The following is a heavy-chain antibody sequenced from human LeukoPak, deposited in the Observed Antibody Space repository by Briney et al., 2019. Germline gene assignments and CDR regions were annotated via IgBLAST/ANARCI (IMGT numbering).Heavy chain of an antibody. J-gene: IGHJ6*03. V-gene: IGHV1-2*06. CDR3: ARGWFGELYGYYYYYMDV. CDR1: GYTFTGYY. D-gene: IGHD3-10*01. Sequence: ASAKVSCKASGYTFTGYYMHWVRQAPGQGLEWMGRINPNSGGTNYAQKFQGRVTMTRDTSISTAYMELSGLRSDDTAVYYCARGWFGELYGYYYYYMDVWGKGTTVTVSS. CDR2: INPNSGGT.